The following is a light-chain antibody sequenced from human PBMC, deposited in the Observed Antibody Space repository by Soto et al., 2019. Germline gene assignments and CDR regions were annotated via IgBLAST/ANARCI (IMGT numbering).Light chain of an antibody. CDR3: QSSDRGDTYWV. CDR2: KDK. CDR1: ALPKQY. J-gene: IGLJ3*02. V-gene: IGLV3-25*02. Sequence: SYELTQPPSVSVSPGQTARIACSGDALPKQYAYWYQQKPGQAPVLLIYKDKERPSGIPDRFSGSSSGTTVTLTIGGVQADDEADYYCQSSDRGDTYWVFGGGTKLPVL.